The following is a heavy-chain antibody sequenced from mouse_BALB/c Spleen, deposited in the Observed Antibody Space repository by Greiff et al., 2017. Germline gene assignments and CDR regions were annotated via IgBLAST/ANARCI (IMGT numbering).Heavy chain of an antibody. CDR3: TRDYGSSEGFAY. CDR2: IYPGNSDT. D-gene: IGHD1-1*01. J-gene: IGHJ3*01. Sequence: EVQLVESGTVLARPGASVKMSCKASGYTFTSYWMHWVKQRPGQGLEWIGAIYPGNSDTSYNQKFKGKAKLTAVTSTSTAYMELSSLTNEDSAVYYCTRDYGSSEGFAYWGQGTLVTVSA. V-gene: IGHV1-5*01. CDR1: GYTFTSYW.